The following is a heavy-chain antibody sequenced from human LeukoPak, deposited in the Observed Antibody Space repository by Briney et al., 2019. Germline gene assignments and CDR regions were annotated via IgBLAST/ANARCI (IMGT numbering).Heavy chain of an antibody. CDR3: TRGESSSSPVGDY. Sequence: SQTLSLTCTVSGGSISRGGYYWSWIRQHPGKGLEWIGYIYYSGSTYYNPSLKSRVTISVDTSKNQFSLKLSSVTAADTAVYYCTRGESSSSPVGDYWGQGTLVTVSS. V-gene: IGHV4-31*03. J-gene: IGHJ4*02. CDR2: IYYSGST. D-gene: IGHD6-6*01. CDR1: GGSISRGGYY.